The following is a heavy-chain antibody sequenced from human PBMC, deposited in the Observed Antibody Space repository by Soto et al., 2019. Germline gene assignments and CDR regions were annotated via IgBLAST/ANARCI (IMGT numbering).Heavy chain of an antibody. D-gene: IGHD3-3*01. J-gene: IGHJ6*02. CDR3: ARAISIYGVVTYGLDV. CDR1: AASITRYS. Sequence: QVRLQESGPGLVKPSETLSLTCTVSAASITRYSWSWVRQTPGKGLEWIGYISYSGGTNYNPSLNSRVTISTHTSNNQFSLRLNSVTAEVTAVYYCARAISIYGVVTYGLDVWGQGTTVTVSS. CDR2: ISYSGGT. V-gene: IGHV4-59*01.